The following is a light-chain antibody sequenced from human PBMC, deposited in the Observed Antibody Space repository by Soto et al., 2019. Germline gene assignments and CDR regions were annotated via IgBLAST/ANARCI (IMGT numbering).Light chain of an antibody. CDR1: SSGVGNYNY. CDR2: DVS. Sequence: QSVLTQPTSVSGSPGQSIIISCTGTSSGVGNYNYVSWYQHHPGKAPKLMICDVSDRPSGVSNRFSGSKSGNTASLTISGLQAEDEAEYYCSSYTSGSTPWVFGTGTKVTVL. V-gene: IGLV2-14*03. J-gene: IGLJ1*01. CDR3: SSYTSGSTPWV.